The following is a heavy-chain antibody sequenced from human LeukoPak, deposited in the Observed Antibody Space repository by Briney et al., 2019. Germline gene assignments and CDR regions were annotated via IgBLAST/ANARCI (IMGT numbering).Heavy chain of an antibody. J-gene: IGHJ4*02. D-gene: IGHD3-10*01. CDR1: GFTFDDYA. V-gene: IGHV3-43*02. CDR2: ISGDVGST. Sequence: GGSLRLSCAASGFTFDDYAMHWVRQAPGKGLEWVSLISGDVGSTYYADSVKGRFTISIDNRKNSLYLKMNSLRTEDTTLYYCAKDRGRFDVEYYFDYWGQGTLVTVSS. CDR3: AKDRGRFDVEYYFDY.